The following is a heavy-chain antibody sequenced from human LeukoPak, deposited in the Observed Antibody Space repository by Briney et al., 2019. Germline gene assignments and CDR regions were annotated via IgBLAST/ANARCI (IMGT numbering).Heavy chain of an antibody. CDR2: ISYDGSNK. J-gene: IGHJ4*02. V-gene: IGHV3-30-3*01. CDR3: AREQLAGFDY. D-gene: IGHD6-6*01. Sequence: SGGSLRLSCAASGFTFSSYAMHWVRQAPGKGLEWVAVISYDGSNKYYADSVEGRFTISRDNSKNTLYLQMNSLRAEDTAVYYCAREQLAGFDYWGQGTLVTVSS. CDR1: GFTFSSYA.